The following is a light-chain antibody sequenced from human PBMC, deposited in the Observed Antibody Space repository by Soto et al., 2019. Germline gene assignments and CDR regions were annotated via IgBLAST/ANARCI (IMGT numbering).Light chain of an antibody. J-gene: IGKJ1*01. CDR1: QSISAW. V-gene: IGKV1-5*01. CDR2: DAS. CDR3: QPYEIYWT. Sequence: DVRMTKTHSTLSATAGDRVTITCRASQSISAWLAWYQQKPGKAPKLLIYDASNLESGVPSRFSGSGSGTEFTLTICNLQPDDFATYYGQPYEIYWTFGQGTK.